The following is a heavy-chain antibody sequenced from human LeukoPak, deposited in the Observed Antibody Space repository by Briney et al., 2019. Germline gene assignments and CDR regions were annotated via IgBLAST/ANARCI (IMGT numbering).Heavy chain of an antibody. Sequence: SETLSLTCSVSGGSINGGSYYWSWIRQPAGKPLEWIGHIFTTGSTSYNPSLRTRVTISEDSSKDQFSLNLKSVTAADTAVYYCARGDGDLRLGRFDPWGQGTLVTVSS. J-gene: IGHJ5*02. CDR2: IFTTGST. V-gene: IGHV4-61*09. CDR3: ARGDGDLRLGRFDP. D-gene: IGHD5-24*01. CDR1: GGSINGGSYY.